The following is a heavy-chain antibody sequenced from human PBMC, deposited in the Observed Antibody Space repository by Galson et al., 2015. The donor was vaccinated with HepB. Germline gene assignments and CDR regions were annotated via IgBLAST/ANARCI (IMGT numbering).Heavy chain of an antibody. J-gene: IGHJ6*02. Sequence: SLRLSCAASGFTFSGSAIHWVRQASGKGLEWVGRISSEANSHATAYAASVKGRFTISRDDSKNTAYLQMSSLKTEDTAVYYCARIPQSNYFYYGMDVWARGPRSPSP. CDR3: ARIPQSNYFYYGMDV. CDR1: GFTFSGSA. V-gene: IGHV3-73*01. D-gene: IGHD2-2*02. CDR2: ISSEANSHAT.